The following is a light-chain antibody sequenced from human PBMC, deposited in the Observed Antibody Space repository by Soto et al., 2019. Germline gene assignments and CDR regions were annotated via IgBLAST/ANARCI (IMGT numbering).Light chain of an antibody. CDR2: ATS. J-gene: IGKJ5*01. CDR3: QQSYKMPS. V-gene: IGKV1-39*01. Sequence: EIPLTQSPSSLAASVGDRLTLTCRASRNVSIYLNWYQHKPGKGPTLLIHATSNLQIGVPSRFSGSGSGTEFTLPISSLEPEDFGTYYFQQSYKMPSFGQGTRLVIK. CDR1: RNVSIY.